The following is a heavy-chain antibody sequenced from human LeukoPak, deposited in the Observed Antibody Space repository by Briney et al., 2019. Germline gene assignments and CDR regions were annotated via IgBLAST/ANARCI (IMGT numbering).Heavy chain of an antibody. D-gene: IGHD3-22*01. CDR3: ARPYYYDSRIDP. CDR1: GGSISSGDYY. V-gene: IGHV4-30-4*01. Sequence: SSETLSLTCTVSGGSISSGDYYWGWVRQPPGKGLEWIAYMYYSGSTYYNPSLKSRVTMSADTSKNQLSLKLSSVTAADTAVYYCARPYYYDSRIDPWGQGILVTVSS. J-gene: IGHJ5*02. CDR2: MYYSGST.